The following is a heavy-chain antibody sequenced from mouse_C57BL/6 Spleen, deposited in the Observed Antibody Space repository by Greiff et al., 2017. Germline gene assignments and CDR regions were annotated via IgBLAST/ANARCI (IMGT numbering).Heavy chain of an antibody. V-gene: IGHV1-55*01. CDR3: ARGNYDYPSFAY. Sequence: QVQLKQPGAELVKPGASVKMSCKASGYTFTSYWITWVKQRPGQGLEWIGDIYPGSGSTSYNEKFKSKATLTVDTSSSTAYMQLSSLTSEDSAVYYCARGNYDYPSFAYWGQGTLVTVSA. CDR1: GYTFTSYW. J-gene: IGHJ3*01. CDR2: IYPGSGST. D-gene: IGHD2-4*01.